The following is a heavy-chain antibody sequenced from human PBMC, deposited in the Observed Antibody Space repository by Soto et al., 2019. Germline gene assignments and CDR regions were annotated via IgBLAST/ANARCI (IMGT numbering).Heavy chain of an antibody. CDR1: GYTFTSYG. J-gene: IGHJ4*02. D-gene: IGHD3-10*01. V-gene: IGHV1-69*13. CDR3: ARPYYYGSGSYYNEGFDY. Sequence: QVQLVQSGAEVKKPGASVKVSCKASGYTFTSYGISWVRQAPGQGLEWMGWIIPIFGTANYAQKFQGRVTITADESTSTAYMELSSLRSEDTAVYYCARPYYYGSGSYYNEGFDYWGQGTLVTVSS. CDR2: IIPIFGTA.